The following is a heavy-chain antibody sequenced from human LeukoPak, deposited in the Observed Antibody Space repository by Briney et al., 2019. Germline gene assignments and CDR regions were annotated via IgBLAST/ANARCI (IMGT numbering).Heavy chain of an antibody. D-gene: IGHD4-17*01. Sequence: KPGGSLRLSCAASGFTFSSYSRNWVRQAPGKGLEWVSSISSSSSYIYYADSVKGRFTISRDNAKNSLYLQMNSLRAEDTAVYYCARDRTVTTSIPYGMDVWGQGTTVTVSS. CDR2: ISSSSSYI. CDR1: GFTFSSYS. CDR3: ARDRTVTTSIPYGMDV. J-gene: IGHJ6*02. V-gene: IGHV3-21*01.